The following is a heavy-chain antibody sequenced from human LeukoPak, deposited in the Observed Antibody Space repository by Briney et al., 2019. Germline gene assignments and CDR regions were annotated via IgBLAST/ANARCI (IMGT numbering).Heavy chain of an antibody. CDR2: INSDGTSA. V-gene: IGHV3-74*01. Sequence: PGGSLRLTCAASGFTFTSYWIHWVRQAPGKGLVWVSHINSDGTSATYADSVKGRITISRDNAKNTLYLQMTSLRAEDTAIYYCAKDLGRIFIATPRDAFDIWGLGTMVTVSS. D-gene: IGHD6-6*01. CDR1: GFTFTSYW. J-gene: IGHJ3*02. CDR3: AKDLGRIFIATPRDAFDI.